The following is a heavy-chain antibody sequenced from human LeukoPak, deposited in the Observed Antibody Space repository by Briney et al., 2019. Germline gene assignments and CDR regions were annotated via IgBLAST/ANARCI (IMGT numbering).Heavy chain of an antibody. CDR3: ARLVFPDVWFDP. J-gene: IGHJ5*02. CDR1: GGSISTYY. CDR2: IYTSGST. D-gene: IGHD3-10*01. Sequence: SETLSLTCTVSGGSISTYYWSWIRQPPGKGLEWIGYIYTSGSTNYNPSLKSRVTISVDTSKNQFSLKLSSVTAADTAVYHCARLVFPDVWFDPWGQGTLVTVSS. V-gene: IGHV4-4*09.